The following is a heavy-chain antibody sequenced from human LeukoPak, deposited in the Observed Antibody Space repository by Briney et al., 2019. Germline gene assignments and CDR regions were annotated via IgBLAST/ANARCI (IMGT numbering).Heavy chain of an antibody. CDR1: GFTVSSSS. V-gene: IGHV3-66*01. J-gene: IGHJ3*02. Sequence: GGSLRLSCAASGFTVSSSSMTWVRQAPGKGLEWVSVFYSAGTTYYADSVKGRFTISRDNSKNTLSLQMNSLRAEDTAVYYCAKVTVQWLAYDAFDIWGQGTMVTVSS. CDR2: FYSAGTT. D-gene: IGHD6-19*01. CDR3: AKVTVQWLAYDAFDI.